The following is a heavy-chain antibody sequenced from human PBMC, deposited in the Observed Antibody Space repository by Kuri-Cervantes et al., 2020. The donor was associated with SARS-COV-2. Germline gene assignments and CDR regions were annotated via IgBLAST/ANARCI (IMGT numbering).Heavy chain of an antibody. V-gene: IGHV4-59*01. CDR3: AREGYCSGGSCFGY. CDR1: GGSISSYY. J-gene: IGHJ4*02. D-gene: IGHD2-15*01. CDR2: IYYSGST. Sequence: SETLSLTCTVSGGSISSYYWSWIRQPPGKGLEWIGYIYYSGSTNYNPSLKSRVTISVDTSKNQLSLKLSSVTAADTAVYYCAREGYCSGGSCFGYWGQGTLVTVSS.